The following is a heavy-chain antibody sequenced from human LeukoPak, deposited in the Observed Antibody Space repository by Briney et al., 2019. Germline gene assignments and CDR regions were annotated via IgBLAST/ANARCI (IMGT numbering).Heavy chain of an antibody. V-gene: IGHV4-61*01. CDR2: VYYSGRT. D-gene: IGHD3-16*01. CDR1: GGSVSSDSYF. CDR3: ARHYGP. J-gene: IGHJ5*02. Sequence: KPSETLSLTCAVSGGSVSSDSYFWHWIRRSPGKGLEWLGFVYYSGRTKYNPSLKSRVTMSIDTSKNQVSLRLRSVTAADTAVYYCARHYGPWGQGTLVTVSS.